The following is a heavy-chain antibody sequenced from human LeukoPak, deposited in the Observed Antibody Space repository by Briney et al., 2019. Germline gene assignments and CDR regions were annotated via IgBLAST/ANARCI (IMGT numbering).Heavy chain of an antibody. Sequence: ASVKVSCKASGYTFTSNGISWVRQAPGQGLEWMGWISGYNGNTNYAQKLQGRVTMTTDTSTSTAYMELRSLRSDDTAVYYCATDRGSYPAFDIWGQGTMVTVSS. V-gene: IGHV1-18*01. D-gene: IGHD1-26*01. CDR3: ATDRGSYPAFDI. CDR2: ISGYNGNT. J-gene: IGHJ3*02. CDR1: GYTFTSNG.